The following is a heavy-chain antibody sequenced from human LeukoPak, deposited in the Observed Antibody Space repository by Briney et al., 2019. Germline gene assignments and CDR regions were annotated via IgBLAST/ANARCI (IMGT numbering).Heavy chain of an antibody. D-gene: IGHD2-15*01. CDR2: IKQDGSEK. V-gene: IGHV3-7*05. CDR3: ARVGPDCSGGSCYSYYFDY. J-gene: IGHJ4*02. CDR1: GFTFSTYW. Sequence: PGGSLRLSCAASGFTFSTYWMTWVRQAPGKGLEWVANIKQDGSEKYYVDSVKGRFTISRDNAKNSLYLQMNSLRAEDTAVYYCARVGPDCSGGSCYSYYFDYWGQGTLVTVSS.